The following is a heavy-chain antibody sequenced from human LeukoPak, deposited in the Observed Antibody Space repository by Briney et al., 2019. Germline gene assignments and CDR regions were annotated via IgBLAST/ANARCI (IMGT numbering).Heavy chain of an antibody. Sequence: GGSLRLSCAASGFTFSSYSMNWVRQAPGKGLDWVSYISSSSSTIYYADSVKGRFTISRDNAKNSLYLQMNSLRAEDTAVYYCASQWELLRAFDIWGRGTMVTVSS. CDR2: ISSSSSTI. J-gene: IGHJ3*02. V-gene: IGHV3-48*04. D-gene: IGHD1-26*01. CDR1: GFTFSSYS. CDR3: ASQWELLRAFDI.